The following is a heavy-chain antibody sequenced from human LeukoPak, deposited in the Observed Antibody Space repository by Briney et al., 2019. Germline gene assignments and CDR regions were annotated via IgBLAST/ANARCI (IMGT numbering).Heavy chain of an antibody. CDR2: ISDSGST. D-gene: IGHD6-19*01. CDR1: GGSIRSFY. Sequence: SETLSLTCTGPGGSIRSFYWSWIRQPPGKGLEWIGYISDSGSTSYNPSLKSRVTISVDASKNQFSLKLSSVTAADTAVYYCARAGRIPVTGTIGGFDYWGQGTLVTVSS. J-gene: IGHJ4*02. V-gene: IGHV4-59*01. CDR3: ARAGRIPVTGTIGGFDY.